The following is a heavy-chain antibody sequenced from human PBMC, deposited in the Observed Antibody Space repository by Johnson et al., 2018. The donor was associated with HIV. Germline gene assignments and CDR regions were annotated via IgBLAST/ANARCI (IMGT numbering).Heavy chain of an antibody. V-gene: IGHV3-30*04. D-gene: IGHD3-16*01. CDR1: GFTFSSYA. CDR3: ARGSLYTYDNDDVYLLQAFDI. J-gene: IGHJ3*02. Sequence: VQLVESGGGVVQPGRSLRLSCAASGFTFSSYAMHWVRQAPAKGLEWVAVISYDGSDKYYADSVKGRFTVSRDSSKNTLYLQVNSLRAEDAAVYYCARGSLYTYDNDDVYLLQAFDIWGQGTMVTVSS. CDR2: ISYDGSDK.